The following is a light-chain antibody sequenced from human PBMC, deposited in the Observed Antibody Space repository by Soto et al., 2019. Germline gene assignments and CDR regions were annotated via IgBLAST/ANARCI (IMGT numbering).Light chain of an antibody. CDR1: QSVLYSSNHQNY. V-gene: IGKV4-1*01. Sequence: DIVMTQSPDSLAVSMGERSTINCKSSQSVLYSSNHQNYLAWYQQKPGQPPQLLIYWASTRESGVPDRFSGSGSGTDFNLTISSLQAEDVAVYYCQQYYPTQRPFGGGPKVEIQ. CDR2: WAS. J-gene: IGKJ4*01. CDR3: QQYYPTQRP.